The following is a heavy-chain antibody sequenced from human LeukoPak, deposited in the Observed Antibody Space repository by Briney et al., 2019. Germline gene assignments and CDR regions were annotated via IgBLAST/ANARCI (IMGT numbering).Heavy chain of an antibody. D-gene: IGHD6-13*01. J-gene: IGHJ4*02. CDR2: ISSSSTI. V-gene: IGHV3-48*01. CDR1: GFTFSSYS. CDR3: ARDREYSSSWYDY. Sequence: PGGSLRLSCAASGFTFSSYSMNWVRQAPGKGLEWVSYISSSSTIYYADSVKGRFTISRDNAKNSLYLQMNSLRAEDTAVYYCARDREYSSSWYDYWGQGTLVTVSS.